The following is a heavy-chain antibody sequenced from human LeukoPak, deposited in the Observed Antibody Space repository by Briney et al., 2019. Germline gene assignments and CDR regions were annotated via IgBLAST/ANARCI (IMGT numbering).Heavy chain of an antibody. Sequence: SQTLSLTCAISGDSVSSNSVTWNCIRQSPSRGLEWLGRTYYRSTWYNDYAVSVRGRITVNPDTSKNQFSLHLNSVTPEDTAVYYCARRLTQYDCFDPWGQGILVTVSS. V-gene: IGHV6-1*01. CDR3: ARRLTQYDCFDP. J-gene: IGHJ5*02. CDR2: TYYRSTWYN. D-gene: IGHD2-2*01. CDR1: GDSVSSNSVT.